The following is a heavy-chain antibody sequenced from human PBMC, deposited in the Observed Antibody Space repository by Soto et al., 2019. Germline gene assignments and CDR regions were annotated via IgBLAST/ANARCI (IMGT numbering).Heavy chain of an antibody. D-gene: IGHD6-6*01. J-gene: IGHJ4*02. CDR2: ISSTGSAI. CDR3: ARGSAIAARPDFFDY. CDR1: GFTFSDYY. V-gene: IGHV3-11*01. Sequence: QVQLVESGGGLVKPGGSLGLSCAASGFTFSDYYMNWIRQAPGKGLEWVAYISSTGSAIDYAVSVKGRFTISRDNAKNSLYLQMNSLRAEDTAVYYCARGSAIAARPDFFDYWGQGTLVTVSS.